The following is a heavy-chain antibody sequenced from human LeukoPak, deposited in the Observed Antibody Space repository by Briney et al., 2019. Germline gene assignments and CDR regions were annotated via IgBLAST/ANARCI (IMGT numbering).Heavy chain of an antibody. CDR2: IYYSGST. D-gene: IGHD3-10*01. V-gene: IGHV4-39*07. CDR3: ARSGSGSHYYFDY. J-gene: IGHJ4*02. Sequence: SETLSLTCTVSGGSISSSSYYWGWIRQPPGKGLEWIGSIYYSGSTYYNPSLKSRVTISVDTSKNQFSLKLSSVTAADTAVYYCARSGSGSHYYFDYWGQGTLVTVSS. CDR1: GGSISSSSYY.